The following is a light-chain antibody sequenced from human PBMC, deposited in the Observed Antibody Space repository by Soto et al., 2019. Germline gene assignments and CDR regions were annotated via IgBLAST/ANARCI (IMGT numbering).Light chain of an antibody. Sequence: EIVLTQSPGTLSLSPGERATLSCRASQSVSSSYLAWYQQKPGQAPRLFIYGASRRATGITDRFSGSGSGSDFSLTISRLQPEDFEVYYCQQYGSSVTFGGGTKVEIK. J-gene: IGKJ4*01. CDR2: GAS. CDR1: QSVSSSY. V-gene: IGKV3-20*01. CDR3: QQYGSSVT.